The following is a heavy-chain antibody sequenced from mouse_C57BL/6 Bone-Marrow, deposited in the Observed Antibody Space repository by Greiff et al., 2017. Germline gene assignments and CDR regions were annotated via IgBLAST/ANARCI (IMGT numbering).Heavy chain of an antibody. D-gene: IGHD4-1*01. CDR1: GYTFTSYG. Sequence: QVQLKESGAELARPGASVKLSCKASGYTFTSYGISWVKQRTGQGLEWIGEIYPRSGTTYYNEQFKSKATLTADKSSSTAYMELRSLTSEDSAVYFGARPNFFAYWGQGTLVTVSA. CDR3: ARPNFFAY. V-gene: IGHV1-81*01. J-gene: IGHJ3*01. CDR2: IYPRSGTT.